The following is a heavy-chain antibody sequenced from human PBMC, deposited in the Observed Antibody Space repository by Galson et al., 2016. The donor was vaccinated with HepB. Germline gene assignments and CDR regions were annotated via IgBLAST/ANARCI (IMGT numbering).Heavy chain of an antibody. J-gene: IGHJ4*02. CDR2: ISSVSTHS. D-gene: IGHD3-10*01. CDR1: GFTLGDYT. CDR3: AKDQISGAPDFFDY. Sequence: SLRLSCAASGFTLGDYTMTWVRQAPGQGLEWVASISSVSTHSYYEDSLRGRFTISRDNAQSSLYLQINSLRPDDTAVYYCAKDQISGAPDFFDYWGQGTLVTVSS. V-gene: IGHV3-21*04.